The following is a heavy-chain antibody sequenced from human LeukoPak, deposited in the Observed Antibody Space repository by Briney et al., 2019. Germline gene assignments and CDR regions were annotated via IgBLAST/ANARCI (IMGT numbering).Heavy chain of an antibody. V-gene: IGHV3-74*01. CDR2: INSDGSST. CDR3: ATDYAGNSLWYYYGLGV. CDR1: GFTFSSYW. D-gene: IGHD4-23*01. J-gene: IGHJ6*02. Sequence: GGSLRLSCAASGFTFSSYWMHWVRQAPGKGLVWVSRINSDGSSTKYADSVKGRFTISRDNAKNSLYLQMNSLRAEDTAVYYCATDYAGNSLWYYYGLGVWGQGTTVTVSS.